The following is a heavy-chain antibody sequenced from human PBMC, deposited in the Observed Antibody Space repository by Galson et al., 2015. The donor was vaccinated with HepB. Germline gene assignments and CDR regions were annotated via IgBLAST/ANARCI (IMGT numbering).Heavy chain of an antibody. V-gene: IGHV3-7*01. Sequence: SLRLSCAASGFTFNNYRMNWVRQAPGKGLEWVANINQDGSEKCYVDSVKGRFTISRDNTKNSLYLQMNSLRAEDTAVYYCARVSRFKAYWYFDLWGRGTLVTVSS. CDR3: ARVSRFKAYWYFDL. CDR1: GFTFNNYR. D-gene: IGHD3-10*01. J-gene: IGHJ2*01. CDR2: INQDGSEK.